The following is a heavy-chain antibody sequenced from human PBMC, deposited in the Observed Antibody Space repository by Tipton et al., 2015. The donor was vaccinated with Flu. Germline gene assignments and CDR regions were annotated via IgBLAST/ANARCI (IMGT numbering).Heavy chain of an antibody. CDR2: ISRSSTYI. CDR1: DFTFSGYN. J-gene: IGHJ3*02. D-gene: IGHD2-2*01. V-gene: IGHV3-21*01. CDR3: ARGTDCSSTTCYQGWDAFDI. Sequence: SLRLSCAASDFTFSGYNMNWVRQAPGKGLEWVSSISRSSTYIYYADSVKGRFTIARDNAKNSLYLQMNSLRAEDTAVYYCARGTDCSSTTCYQGWDAFDIWGQGTMVTVSS.